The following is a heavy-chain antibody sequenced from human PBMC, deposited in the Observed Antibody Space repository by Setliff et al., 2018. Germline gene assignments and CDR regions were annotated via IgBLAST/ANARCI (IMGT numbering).Heavy chain of an antibody. Sequence: PSETLSLTCAVSGGSISSSNWWSWVRQPPGKGLEWIGEIYHSGSTNYNPSLKSRVTISVDTSKNQFSLKPSSVTAADTALYYCTVYNTGSSKDHYWGQGTPVTVSS. V-gene: IGHV4-4*02. CDR3: TVYNTGSSKDHY. CDR1: GGSISSSNW. J-gene: IGHJ4*02. D-gene: IGHD2-8*02. CDR2: IYHSGST.